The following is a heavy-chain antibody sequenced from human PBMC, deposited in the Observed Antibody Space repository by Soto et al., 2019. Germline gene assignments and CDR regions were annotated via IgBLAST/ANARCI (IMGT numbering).Heavy chain of an antibody. CDR1: GGTFSSYA. CDR3: GRVDSSGYSFRH. J-gene: IGHJ4*02. V-gene: IGHV1-69*06. CDR2: LIPIFGTA. D-gene: IGHD3-22*01. Sequence: QVQLVQSGAEVKKPGSSVKVSCKASGGTFSSYAISWVRQAPGQGLEWMGGLIPIFGTANYAQKFQGRVTITADKATSLAYREVSGLRPEDRGVFCWGRVDSSGYSFRHWGQGTL.